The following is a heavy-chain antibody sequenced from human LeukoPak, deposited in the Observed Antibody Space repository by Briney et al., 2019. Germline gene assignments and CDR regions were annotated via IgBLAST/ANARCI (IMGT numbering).Heavy chain of an antibody. CDR3: AGHTWEGVIKDY. J-gene: IGHJ4*02. CDR2: IYTSGST. V-gene: IGHV4-59*10. CDR1: GGSFSGYY. D-gene: IGHD3-22*01. Sequence: SETLSLTCAVYGGSFSGYYWSWIRQPAGKGLEWIGRIYTSGSTNYNPSLKSRVTMSVDTSKNQFSLKLSSVTAADTAVYYCAGHTWEGVIKDYWGQGTLVTVSS.